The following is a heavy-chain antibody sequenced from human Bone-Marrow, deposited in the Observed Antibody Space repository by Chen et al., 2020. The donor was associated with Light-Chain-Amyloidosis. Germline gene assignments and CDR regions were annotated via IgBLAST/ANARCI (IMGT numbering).Heavy chain of an antibody. CDR1: GFTFDDYA. D-gene: IGHD1-7*01. CDR3: AKDGNWNYHWFDP. J-gene: IGHJ5*02. CDR2: IRGDGGNT. V-gene: IGHV3-43*02. Sequence: EVQLVESGGGLVQPGGSLRLSCAASGFTFDDYAMHWVRQAPGKGLEWVSLIRGDGGNTYYADSVKGRFTISRDNSKNSLYLQMNSLRTEDTALYYCAKDGNWNYHWFDPWGQGTLVTVSS.